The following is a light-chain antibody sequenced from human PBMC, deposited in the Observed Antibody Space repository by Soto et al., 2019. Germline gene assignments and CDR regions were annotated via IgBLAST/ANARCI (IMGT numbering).Light chain of an antibody. CDR2: DVS. CDR3: SSYTDSGTYV. V-gene: IGLV2-14*01. Sequence: QSALTQPASVSGSPGPSITISRTGTSSDVGAYNYVSWYQQHPGKSPKLMIYDVSNRPSGIPDRFSVSKSCNTASLTISNLQAEAEAHYYCSSYTDSGTYVFGAWTKLNFL. J-gene: IGLJ1*01. CDR1: SSDVGAYNY.